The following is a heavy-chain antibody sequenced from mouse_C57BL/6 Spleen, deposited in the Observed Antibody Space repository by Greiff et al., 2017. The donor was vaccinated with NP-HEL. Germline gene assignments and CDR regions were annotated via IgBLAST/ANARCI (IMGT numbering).Heavy chain of an antibody. CDR1: GFTFSDYG. Sequence: EVQRVESGGGLVKPGGSLKLSCAASGFTFSDYGMHWVRQAPEKGLEWVAYISSGSSTIYYADTVKGRFTISRDNAKNTLFLQMTSLRSEDTAMYYCAKGAYYSNYGAFDYWGQGTTLTVSS. J-gene: IGHJ2*01. CDR3: AKGAYYSNYGAFDY. D-gene: IGHD2-5*01. CDR2: ISSGSSTI. V-gene: IGHV5-17*01.